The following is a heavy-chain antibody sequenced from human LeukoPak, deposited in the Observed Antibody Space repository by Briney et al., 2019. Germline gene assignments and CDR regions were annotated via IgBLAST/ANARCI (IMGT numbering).Heavy chain of an antibody. J-gene: IGHJ4*02. D-gene: IGHD3-22*01. CDR3: TRPFQNYSDSSGMGDY. CDR2: IKQDGSEK. CDR1: GFTFSSYW. Sequence: GGSLRLSCAASGFTFSSYWMSWVRQAPGKGLEWVANIKQDGSEKYYVDSVKGRFTISRDNAKNSLYLQMNSLRAEDTAVYYCTRPFQNYSDSSGMGDYWGQGTLVTVSS. V-gene: IGHV3-7*01.